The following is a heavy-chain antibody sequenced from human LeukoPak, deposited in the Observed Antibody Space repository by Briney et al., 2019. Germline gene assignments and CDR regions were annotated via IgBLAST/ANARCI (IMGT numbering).Heavy chain of an antibody. J-gene: IGHJ5*02. CDR3: ARGRPYGMVYAIWGWFDP. D-gene: IGHD2-8*01. Sequence: GSLRLSCAASGFTFSRYWMSWVRQAPGKGLEWIGEINHSGSTNYNPSLTSRVTMSVDTSKNQFSLTLSSVTAADTAVYYCARGRPYGMVYAIWGWFDPWGQGTLVTVSS. V-gene: IGHV4-34*01. CDR1: GFTFSRYW. CDR2: INHSGST.